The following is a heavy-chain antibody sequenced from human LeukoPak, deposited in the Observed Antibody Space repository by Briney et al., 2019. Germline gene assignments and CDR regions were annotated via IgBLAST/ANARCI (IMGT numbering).Heavy chain of an antibody. CDR1: GFTFSSYA. Sequence: GGSLRLSCAASGFTFSSYAMSWGRQAPGKGLEWVSAISGSGGSTYYADSVKGRFTISRDNSKNTLYLQMNSLRAEDTAVYYCPKTGELRYFDWLSHSDYFDYWGQGSLVTVSS. CDR3: PKTGELRYFDWLSHSDYFDY. J-gene: IGHJ4*02. CDR2: ISGSGGST. D-gene: IGHD3-9*01. V-gene: IGHV3-23*01.